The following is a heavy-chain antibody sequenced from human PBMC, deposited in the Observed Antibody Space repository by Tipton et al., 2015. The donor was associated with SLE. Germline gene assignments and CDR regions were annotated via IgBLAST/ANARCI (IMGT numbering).Heavy chain of an antibody. D-gene: IGHD1-1*01. Sequence: SLRLSCAVYGGSFSNYYWSWIRQPPGKGLEWVSIIYRAGTTYYGDSAKGRFIISRDTSNDMVYLQMNSLRPDDTAVYYCARQDFWNDPFDYWGRGTLVTVSS. V-gene: IGHV3-66*04. CDR2: IYRAGTT. J-gene: IGHJ4*02. CDR1: GGSFSNYY. CDR3: ARQDFWNDPFDY.